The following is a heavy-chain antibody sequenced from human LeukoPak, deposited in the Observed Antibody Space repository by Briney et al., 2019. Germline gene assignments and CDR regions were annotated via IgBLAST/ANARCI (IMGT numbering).Heavy chain of an antibody. D-gene: IGHD3-10*01. CDR2: IYYSGST. CDR3: ASVRRGFGESSKYYSYYYMHV. V-gene: IGHV4-39*01. J-gene: IGHJ6*03. Sequence: SETLSLTCTVSGGSISSSSYYWGWIRQPPGKGLEWIGNIYYSGSTYYNPSLRSRVTISVDTSNNQFSLKLSAVTAADTAVYYCASVRRGFGESSKYYSYYYMHVWGNGTTVTIAS. CDR1: GGSISSSSYY.